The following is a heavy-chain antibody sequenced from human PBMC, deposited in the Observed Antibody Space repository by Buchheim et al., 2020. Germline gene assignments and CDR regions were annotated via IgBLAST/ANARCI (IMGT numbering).Heavy chain of an antibody. V-gene: IGHV3-30*18. J-gene: IGHJ4*02. CDR1: GFTFSSYG. CDR3: AKEGYYYDSSGGFDY. D-gene: IGHD3-22*01. Sequence: QVQLVESGGGVVQPGRSLRLSCAASGFTFSSYGMHWVRQAPGKGLEWVAVISYDGSNKYYADSVKGRFTISRDNSKNTLYLQMNSLRAEDTAVYYCAKEGYYYDSSGGFDYWGQGTL. CDR2: ISYDGSNK.